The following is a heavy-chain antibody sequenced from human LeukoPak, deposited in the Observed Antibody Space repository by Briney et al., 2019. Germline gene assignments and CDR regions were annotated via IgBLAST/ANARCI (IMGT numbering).Heavy chain of an antibody. CDR1: GFTFSDYS. CDR3: ARDYTYAFDN. CDR2: IGIDSGNT. V-gene: IGHV3-48*01. J-gene: IGHJ4*02. Sequence: GGSLRLSCAASGFTFSDYSMNWVRQAPGKGLEWISYIGIDSGNTNYADSVKGRFTISGDKAKNSLYLQMNSLRVEDTAVYYCARDYTYAFDNWGQGTLVTVSS.